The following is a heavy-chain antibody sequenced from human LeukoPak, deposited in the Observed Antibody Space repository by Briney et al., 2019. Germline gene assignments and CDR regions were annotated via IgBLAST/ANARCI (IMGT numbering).Heavy chain of an antibody. Sequence: GGSLRLSCAASGFTFSGSAMHWVRQASGKGLEWVGRIRTKANSYATAYAASVKGRFTVSRDDSKNTAYLQMNSLKTEDTAVYYCTCCESGSCPYGMDVWGQGTTVTVSS. V-gene: IGHV3-73*01. D-gene: IGHD2-15*01. J-gene: IGHJ6*02. CDR1: GFTFSGSA. CDR3: TCCESGSCPYGMDV. CDR2: IRTKANSYAT.